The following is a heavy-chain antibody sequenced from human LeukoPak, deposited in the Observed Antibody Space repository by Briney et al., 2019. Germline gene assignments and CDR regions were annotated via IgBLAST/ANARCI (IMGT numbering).Heavy chain of an antibody. J-gene: IGHJ5*02. CDR2: INHSGST. V-gene: IGHV4-34*01. CDR1: GGSFSGHY. Sequence: TSETLSLTCAVYGGSFSGHYWSWIRQPPGKGLEWIGEINHSGSTNYNPSHKSRVTISVDTSKNQFSLKLSSVTAADTAVYYCARAPYYDFWSSYPTKLRANWFDPWGQGTLVTVSS. D-gene: IGHD3-3*01. CDR3: ARAPYYDFWSSYPTKLRANWFDP.